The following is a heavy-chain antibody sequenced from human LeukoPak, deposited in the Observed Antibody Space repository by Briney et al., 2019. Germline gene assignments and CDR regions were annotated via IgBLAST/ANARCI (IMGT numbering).Heavy chain of an antibody. V-gene: IGHV3-9*03. J-gene: IGHJ4*02. CDR2: ISWNSGSL. Sequence: GGSLRLSCAASAFNFNDYAMHWVRRAPGKGVEWVSGISWNSGSLGYEGSVKGRFTVSRDNAKNSLYLQMNSLRADDMALYYCVKGETAVAGGAFDYWGQGTLVTVSS. CDR3: VKGETAVAGGAFDY. CDR1: AFNFNDYA. D-gene: IGHD6-19*01.